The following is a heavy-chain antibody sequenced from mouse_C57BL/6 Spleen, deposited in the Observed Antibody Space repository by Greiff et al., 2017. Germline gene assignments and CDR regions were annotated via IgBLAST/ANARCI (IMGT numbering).Heavy chain of an antibody. Sequence: VQLQQSGPELVKPGASVKISCKASGYAFSSSWMNWVEQRPGKGLEWIGRIYPGDGDTNYNGKFKGKATLTADKSSSTAYMQLSSLTSEDSAVYFCARTHSLLWDAMDYWGQGTSVTVSS. CDR1: GYAFSSSW. CDR3: ARTHSLLWDAMDY. D-gene: IGHD2-1*01. CDR2: IYPGDGDT. J-gene: IGHJ4*01. V-gene: IGHV1-82*01.